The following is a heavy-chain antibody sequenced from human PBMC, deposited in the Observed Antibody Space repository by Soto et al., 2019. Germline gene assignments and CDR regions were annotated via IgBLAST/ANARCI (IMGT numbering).Heavy chain of an antibody. J-gene: IGHJ6*02. CDR1: GFTFTDHY. Sequence: QVQLVESGGGLVKPGGSLRLSCAASGFTFTDHYMSWVRQAPGKGLEWVSYISGSGSTIYYADSVEGRFTISRDNAKNSLYLQMNSLRAEDTAVYYCARARGYSYGDYYYGRDVWGQGTTVTVSS. D-gene: IGHD5-18*01. V-gene: IGHV3-11*01. CDR3: ARARGYSYGDYYYGRDV. CDR2: ISGSGSTI.